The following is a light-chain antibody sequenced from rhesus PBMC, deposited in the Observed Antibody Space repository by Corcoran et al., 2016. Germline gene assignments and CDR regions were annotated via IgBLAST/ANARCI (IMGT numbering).Light chain of an antibody. J-gene: IGKJ4*01. CDR3: QQYSSWPLT. V-gene: IGKV3-42*03. Sequence: EIVMMQSPATLSLSPGERATLSCRASQSVSSNLAWYQQKPGQAPTLLIYGTSNRATGIPDRFHGRGSGTDFTLTISSLEPEDFAVYCCQQYSSWPLTFGGGTKVEIK. CDR2: GTS. CDR1: QSVSSN.